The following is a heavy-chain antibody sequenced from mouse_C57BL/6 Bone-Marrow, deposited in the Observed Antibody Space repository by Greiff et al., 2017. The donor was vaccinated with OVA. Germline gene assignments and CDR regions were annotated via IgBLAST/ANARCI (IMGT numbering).Heavy chain of an antibody. CDR3: ARHRAQATSFYAMDY. V-gene: IGHV5-6*01. CDR2: ISSGGSYT. D-gene: IGHD3-2*02. J-gene: IGHJ4*01. CDR1: GFTFSSYG. Sequence: EVKLMESGGDLVKPGGSLKLSCAASGFTFSSYGMSWVRQTPDKRLEWVATISSGGSYTYSPDRVKGRFTISRDNAKNTLYLQMSSLKSEDTAMDYCARHRAQATSFYAMDYWGQGTSVTVSS.